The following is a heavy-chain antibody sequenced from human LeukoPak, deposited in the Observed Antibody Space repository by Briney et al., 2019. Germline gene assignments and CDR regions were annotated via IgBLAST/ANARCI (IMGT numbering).Heavy chain of an antibody. CDR2: ISAYNGNT. CDR3: ARDFRAATRYAFDI. D-gene: IGHD2-15*01. Sequence: ASVKVSCKASGYTFTSYGISWVRQAPGQGLEWMGWISAYNGNTNYAQKLQGRVTMTTDTSTSTAYMELRSLRSDDTAVYYCARDFRAATRYAFDIWGQGTMVTVSS. V-gene: IGHV1-18*01. CDR1: GYTFTSYG. J-gene: IGHJ3*02.